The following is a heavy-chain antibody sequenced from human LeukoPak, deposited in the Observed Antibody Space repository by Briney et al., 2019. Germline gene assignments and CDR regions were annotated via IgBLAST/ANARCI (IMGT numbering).Heavy chain of an antibody. D-gene: IGHD2-2*01. J-gene: IGHJ4*02. Sequence: GGSLRLSCVASGFTFSTYALSWVRQAPGKGLEWVSAISSSGGSPYYADSVNGRFTISRDNSKNTLYLQMNSLRAEDTALYYCAKDQAMSLSSSRALDYWGQGTLVTVSS. CDR1: GFTFSTYA. V-gene: IGHV3-23*01. CDR3: AKDQAMSLSSSRALDY. CDR2: ISSSGGSP.